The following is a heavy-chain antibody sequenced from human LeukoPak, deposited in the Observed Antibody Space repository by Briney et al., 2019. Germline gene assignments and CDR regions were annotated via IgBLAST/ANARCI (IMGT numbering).Heavy chain of an antibody. CDR1: GGTFSSYA. CDR3: ARDHYGLKGYFDY. CDR2: IIPILGIA. D-gene: IGHD3-16*01. J-gene: IGHJ4*02. Sequence: SVKVSCKASGGTFSSYAISWVRQAPGQGLEWMGRIIPILGIANYAQKFQGRVTITADKSTSTAYMELSSLRSEDTAVYYCARDHYGLKGYFDYWGQGTLVTVSS. V-gene: IGHV1-69*04.